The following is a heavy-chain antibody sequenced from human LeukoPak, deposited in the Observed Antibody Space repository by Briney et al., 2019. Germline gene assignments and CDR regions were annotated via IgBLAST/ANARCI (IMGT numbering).Heavy chain of an antibody. CDR1: GYNFTNYA. CDR3: ARESGSGSYPYYYYMDV. CDR2: ISAYNGNT. Sequence: ASVKVSCKASGYNFTNYAISWVRQAPGQGLEWGGWISAYNGNTNYAQKLQGRVTMTTDTSTSTAYMELSSLRSEDTAVYYCARESGSGSYPYYYYMDVWGKGTTVTISS. D-gene: IGHD3-10*01. J-gene: IGHJ6*03. V-gene: IGHV1-18*01.